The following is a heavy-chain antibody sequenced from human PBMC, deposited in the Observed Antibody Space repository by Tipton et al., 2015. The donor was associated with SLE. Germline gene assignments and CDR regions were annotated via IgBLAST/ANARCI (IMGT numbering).Heavy chain of an antibody. CDR1: GYTFTSYG. J-gene: IGHJ4*02. CDR2: ISGDNGDT. CDR3: ARQDSSSWYPRPDY. D-gene: IGHD6-13*01. V-gene: IGHV1-18*04. Sequence: QLVQSGDEVKRLGASVKVSCKASGYTFTSYGISWVRQAPGQGLEWMGWISGDNGDTNSAQKLQGRVTMTTDTSTSTAYMELRSLRSDDTAVYYCARQDSSSWYPRPDYWGQGTLVTVSS.